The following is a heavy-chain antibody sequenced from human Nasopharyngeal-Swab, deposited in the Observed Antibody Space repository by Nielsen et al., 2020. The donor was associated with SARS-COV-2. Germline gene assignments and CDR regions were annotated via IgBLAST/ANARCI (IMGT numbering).Heavy chain of an antibody. CDR2: FYFGGNT. J-gene: IGHJ5*02. CDR3: ARLVDRGWVDP. CDR1: GDSISSSAYY. V-gene: IGHV4-39*07. D-gene: IGHD2-15*01. Sequence: GSLRLSYTVTGDSISSSAYYWGWIRQPPGKGLEWIGNFYFGGNTYYNPSLKSRVTISVDTSRRHFSLRLNSVTAADTAVYYCARLVDRGWVDPWGQGTLVTVSS.